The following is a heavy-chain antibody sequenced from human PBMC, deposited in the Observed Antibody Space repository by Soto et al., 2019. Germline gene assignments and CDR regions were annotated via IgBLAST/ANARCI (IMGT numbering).Heavy chain of an antibody. V-gene: IGHV4-39*01. CDR1: GGSISSSSYY. D-gene: IGHD6-19*01. J-gene: IGHJ4*02. CDR2: IYYSGST. CDR3: AGTKPRYSSGWYSDYFDY. Sequence: QLQLQESGPGLVKPSETLSLTCTVSGGSISSSSYYWGWIRQPPGKGLEWIGSIYYSGSTYYNPSLKSRVTLSVDTSKNHFSLKLTSGAAADTAVYYWAGTKPRYSSGWYSDYFDYWGQGTLVTVSS.